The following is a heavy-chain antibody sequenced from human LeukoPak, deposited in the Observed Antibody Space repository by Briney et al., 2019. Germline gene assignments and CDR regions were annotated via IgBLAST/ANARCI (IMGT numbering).Heavy chain of an antibody. D-gene: IGHD2-15*01. Sequence: SDTLSLTCAVSGYSISSNNWWGWIRQPPGKGLEWIGYIHSSGSTYYNPSLKSRVTMSVDTSKNQFSLKLNSVTAVDTAVYYCARGRYCSGGSCYSEPYYYYYYMDVWGKGTTVTVSS. J-gene: IGHJ6*03. V-gene: IGHV4-28*03. CDR2: IHSSGST. CDR3: ARGRYCSGGSCYSEPYYYYYYMDV. CDR1: GYSISSNNW.